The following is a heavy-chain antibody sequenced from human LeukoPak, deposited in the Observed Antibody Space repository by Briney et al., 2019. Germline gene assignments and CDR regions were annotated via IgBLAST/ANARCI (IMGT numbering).Heavy chain of an antibody. J-gene: IGHJ5*02. CDR1: GYTFTSYD. V-gene: IGHV1-8*01. CDR3: ARWGLIGYCSGGSCYRNWFDP. CDR2: MNPNSGNT. Sequence: VASVKVSCKASGYTFTSYDINWVRQATGQGLEWMGWMNPNSGNTGYAQKLQGRVTMTTNTSTSTAYMELRSLRSDDTAVYYCARWGLIGYCSGGSCYRNWFDPWGQGTLVTVSS. D-gene: IGHD2-15*01.